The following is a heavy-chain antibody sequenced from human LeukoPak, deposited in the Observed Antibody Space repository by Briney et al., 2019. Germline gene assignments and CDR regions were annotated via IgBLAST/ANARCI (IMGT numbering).Heavy chain of an antibody. Sequence: ASVKVSCKASGYSFTDYYIHWVRQAPGQGLEWMGWINPHSGGTNYAQNFQDRVTMTRDTSISTAYMDLSRLRSDDTAVYYCARGSWFGDLLYAQPAHYFDYWGQGTLVTVSS. CDR1: GYSFTDYY. CDR3: ARGSWFGDLLYAQPAHYFDY. V-gene: IGHV1-2*02. CDR2: INPHSGGT. D-gene: IGHD3-10*01. J-gene: IGHJ4*02.